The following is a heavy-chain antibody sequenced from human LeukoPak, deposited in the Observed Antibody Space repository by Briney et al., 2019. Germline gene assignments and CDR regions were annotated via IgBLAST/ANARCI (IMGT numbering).Heavy chain of an antibody. CDR1: GFTVSSNY. CDR2: IYSGGST. J-gene: IGHJ4*02. D-gene: IGHD1-26*01. CDR3: AKDPRSGSYYSGLDY. Sequence: GGSLRLSCAASGFTVSSNYMSWVRQAPGKGLEWVSVIYSGGSTYYADSVKGRCTISRDNSKNTLYLQMNSLRAEDTAVYYCAKDPRSGSYYSGLDYWGQGTLVTVSS. V-gene: IGHV3-66*01.